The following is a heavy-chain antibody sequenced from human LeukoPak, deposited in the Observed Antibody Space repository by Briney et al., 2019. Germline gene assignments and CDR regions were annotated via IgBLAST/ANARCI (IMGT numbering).Heavy chain of an antibody. CDR3: AGSLGYCSGGSCYDY. V-gene: IGHV1-69*13. Sequence: SVKVSCKASGGTFSSYAISWVRQAPGQGLEWMGGIIPIFGTANYAQKFQGRVTITADESTSTAYMELSSLRSEDTAVYYCAGSLGYCSGGSCYDYWGQGTLVTVSS. D-gene: IGHD2-15*01. CDR2: IIPIFGTA. CDR1: GGTFSSYA. J-gene: IGHJ4*02.